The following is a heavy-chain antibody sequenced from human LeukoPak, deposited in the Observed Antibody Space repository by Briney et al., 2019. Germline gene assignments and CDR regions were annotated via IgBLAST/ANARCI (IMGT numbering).Heavy chain of an antibody. D-gene: IGHD3-9*01. CDR1: GFTFSSYG. CDR2: ISYDGRNK. CDR3: AREKTFYDILTGYYVDQLRGGAFDI. Sequence: QPGGSLRLSCAASGFTFSSYGMHWVRQAPGEGLEWVAVISYDGRNKYYADSVKGRFTISRDNSKNTLYLQMSSLRAEDTAVYYCAREKTFYDILTGYYVDQLRGGAFDIWGQGTMVTVSS. V-gene: IGHV3-30*03. J-gene: IGHJ3*02.